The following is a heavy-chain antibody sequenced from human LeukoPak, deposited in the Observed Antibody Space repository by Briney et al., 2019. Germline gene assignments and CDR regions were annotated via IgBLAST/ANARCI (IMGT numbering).Heavy chain of an antibody. CDR2: IKSKTDGGTT. CDR1: GFTFSNAW. CDR3: TTDASIAVALEIDY. J-gene: IGHJ4*02. D-gene: IGHD6-19*01. V-gene: IGHV3-15*01. Sequence: GGSLRLSCAASGFTFSNAWMSWVRQAPGKGLEWVGRIKSKTDGGTTDYAAPVKGRFTISRDDSKNTLYLQMNSLKTEDTAVYYCTTDASIAVALEIDYWGQGTLVTVSS.